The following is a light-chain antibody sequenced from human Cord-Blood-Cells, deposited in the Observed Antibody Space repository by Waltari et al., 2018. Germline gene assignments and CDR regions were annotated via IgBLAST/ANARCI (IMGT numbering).Light chain of an antibody. V-gene: IGLV3-21*03. CDR1: NIGSKS. J-gene: IGLJ2*01. CDR3: QVWDSSSDHVV. Sequence: SYVLTQPPSVSVAPGKTARITCGGNNIGSKSVHWYQQKPGQAPVLVVYDDSDRPSAIPERFSGSNSGNTATLTLRRVEAGDEADYYCQVWDSSSDHVVFGGETKLTVL. CDR2: DDS.